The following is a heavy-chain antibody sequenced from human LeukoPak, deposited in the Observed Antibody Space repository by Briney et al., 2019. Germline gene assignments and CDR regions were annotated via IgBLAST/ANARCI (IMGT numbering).Heavy chain of an antibody. V-gene: IGHV3-21*01. J-gene: IGHJ6*03. CDR2: ISRSNTYI. D-gene: IGHD1-26*01. CDR1: GFTVSSNS. CDR3: ARDPYSGNYGNYYYYYMDV. Sequence: GGSLRLSCTVSGFTVSSNSMNWVRQAPGKGLEWVSSISRSNTYIYYAESVKGRFTISRNNARNSLYLQMNSLGPEDTAVYYCARDPYSGNYGNYYYYYMDVWGKGTTVTISS.